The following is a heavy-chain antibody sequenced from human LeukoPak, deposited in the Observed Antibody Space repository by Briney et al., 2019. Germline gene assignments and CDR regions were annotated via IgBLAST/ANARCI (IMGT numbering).Heavy chain of an antibody. CDR2: ISRACESI. D-gene: IGHD3-10*01. CDR1: GFTFNFYS. V-gene: IGHV3-21*04. J-gene: IGHJ4*02. CDR3: AKAPGRMVRGVFDY. Sequence: GGSLRLSCAASGFTFNFYSMAWVRQAPGKGLEWVSIISRACESIFYADSVKGRFTISRDNAKNSLYLQMNSLRAEDTALYYCAKAPGRMVRGVFDYWGQGTLVTVSS.